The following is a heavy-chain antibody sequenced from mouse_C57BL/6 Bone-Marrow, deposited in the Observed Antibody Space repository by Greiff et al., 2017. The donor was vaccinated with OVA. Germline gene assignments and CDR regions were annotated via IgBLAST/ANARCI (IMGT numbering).Heavy chain of an antibody. CDR1: GISITTGNYR. D-gene: IGHD2-5*01. CDR3: ASYYSKGAWFAY. J-gene: IGHJ3*01. V-gene: IGHV3-5*01. Sequence: EVMLVESGPGLVKPSQTVFLTCTVTGISITTGNYRWSWIRQFPGNKLEWIGYIYYSGTITYNPSLTSRTTITRDTPKNQFFLEMNSLTAEDTATYCCASYYSKGAWFAYWGQGTLVTVSA. CDR2: IYYSGTI.